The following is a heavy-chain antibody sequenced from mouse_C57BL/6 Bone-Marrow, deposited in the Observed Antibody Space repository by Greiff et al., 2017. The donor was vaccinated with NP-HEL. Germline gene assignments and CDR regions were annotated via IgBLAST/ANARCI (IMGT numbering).Heavy chain of an antibody. CDR1: GYTFTSYW. V-gene: IGHV1-69*01. CDR3: ARAYYSKGDWYFDV. CDR2: IAPSDSYT. J-gene: IGHJ1*03. D-gene: IGHD2-5*01. Sequence: VQLQQPGAELVMPGASVKLSCKASGYTFTSYWMHWVKQRPGQGLEWIGEIAPSDSYTNYNQKFKGKSTLTVDKSSSTAYMQLSSLTSEDSAVYYCARAYYSKGDWYFDVWGTGTTVTVSS.